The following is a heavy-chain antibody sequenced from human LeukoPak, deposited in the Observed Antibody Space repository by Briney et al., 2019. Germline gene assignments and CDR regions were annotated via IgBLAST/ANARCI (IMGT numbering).Heavy chain of an antibody. D-gene: IGHD3-10*01. CDR3: ATVSGSGSYYNHFDY. Sequence: ASVKVSCKVSGYTFTDYYMHWVQQAPGKGLEWMGLVDPEDDETLYAEKFQGRVTITADTSSDTAYMELSSLRSEDTGVYYCATVSGSGSYYNHFDYWGQGTLVTVSS. J-gene: IGHJ4*02. V-gene: IGHV1-69-2*01. CDR2: VDPEDDET. CDR1: GYTFTDYY.